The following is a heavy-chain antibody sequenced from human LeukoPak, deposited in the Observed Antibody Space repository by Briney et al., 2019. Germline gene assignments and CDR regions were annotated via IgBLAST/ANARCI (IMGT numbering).Heavy chain of an antibody. D-gene: IGHD4-17*01. CDR2: ISYTGST. V-gene: IGHV4-39*01. CDR3: ARSTVLHPRFDY. J-gene: IGHJ4*02. CDR1: GGSISSSSNY. Sequence: SETLSLTCTVSGGSISSSSNYWGWVRQPPGKGLEYIGSISYTGSTYYNPPLKSRITISVDTSNNRFSLRLSSVTAADTAVYYCARSTVLHPRFDYWGQGTLATVSS.